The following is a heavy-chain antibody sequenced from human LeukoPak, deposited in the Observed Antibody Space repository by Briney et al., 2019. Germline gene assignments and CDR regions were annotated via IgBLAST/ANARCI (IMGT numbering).Heavy chain of an antibody. V-gene: IGHV4-31*03. Sequence: PSETLSLTCTVSGGSISSGGYYWSWIRQHPGKGLEWIGYIYYSGSTYYNPSLKSRVTISVDTSKNQFSLKLSSVTAADTAVYYCARHMVRGVINLDNWDQGTLVTVSS. D-gene: IGHD3-10*01. CDR1: GGSISSGGYY. CDR2: IYYSGST. J-gene: IGHJ4*02. CDR3: ARHMVRGVINLDN.